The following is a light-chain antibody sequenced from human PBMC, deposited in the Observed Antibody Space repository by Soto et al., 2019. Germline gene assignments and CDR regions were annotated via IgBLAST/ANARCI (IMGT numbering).Light chain of an antibody. V-gene: IGKV3-20*01. CDR2: ATS. Sequence: EIVLTQSPGTLSLSPGDTATLSCRASQSVRSNFLAWYQHKPGQAPRLLIYATSSRATGIPDRFRGSGSGTDFTLSISRLEPEDFAMYYCQQYANVPRSFGQGTKVDIK. CDR1: QSVRSNF. CDR3: QQYANVPRS. J-gene: IGKJ1*01.